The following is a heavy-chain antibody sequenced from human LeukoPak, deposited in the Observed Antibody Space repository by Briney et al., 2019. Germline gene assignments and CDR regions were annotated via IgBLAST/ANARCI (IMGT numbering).Heavy chain of an antibody. CDR2: IYTSGST. D-gene: IGHD2-2*01. J-gene: IGHJ5*02. V-gene: IGHV4-4*07. CDR1: GGSISRYY. Sequence: SETLSLTCTVSGGSISRYYWSWIRQPAGKGLEWMGRIYTSGSTNYNPSLQSRVTISIDKSKNQFSLELSSVTAADTAVYYCARGSTRLKNWFDPWGQGTLVTVSS. CDR3: ARGSTRLKNWFDP.